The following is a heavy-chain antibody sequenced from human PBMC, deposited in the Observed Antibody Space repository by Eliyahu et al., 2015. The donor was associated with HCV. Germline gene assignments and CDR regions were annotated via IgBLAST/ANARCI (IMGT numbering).Heavy chain of an antibody. Sequence: QLQLQESGPGLVKPSETLSLTCTXSGXXXXXSSYYWGWLRQPPXKGLEWIGSIYYSGSTYYNPSLKSRVTISVDTSKNQFSLKXSSVTAADTAVYYCARHPLAVAGIRPEFVDYWGQGTLVTVSS. J-gene: IGHJ4*02. D-gene: IGHD6-19*01. CDR1: GXXXXXSSYY. V-gene: IGHV4-39*01. CDR2: IYYSGST. CDR3: ARHPLAVAGIRPEFVDY.